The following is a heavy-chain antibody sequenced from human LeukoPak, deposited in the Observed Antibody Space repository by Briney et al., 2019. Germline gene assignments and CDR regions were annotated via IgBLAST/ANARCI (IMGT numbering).Heavy chain of an antibody. CDR2: VHHTGST. CDR1: GVSIGNNYFY. Sequence: SETLSLTCTVSGVSIGNNYFYWAWIRQPPGKGLELIGYVHHTGSTFHNSSLKSRVTISADTSQNQFSLSLTSVTAADTAVYYCATLGLLRGAGFNLATHFDYWGQGTLVAVSS. J-gene: IGHJ4*02. CDR3: ATLGLLRGAGFNLATHFDY. D-gene: IGHD1-26*01. V-gene: IGHV4-39*01.